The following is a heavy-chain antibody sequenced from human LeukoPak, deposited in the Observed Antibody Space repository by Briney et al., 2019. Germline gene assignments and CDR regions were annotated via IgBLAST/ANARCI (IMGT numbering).Heavy chain of an antibody. J-gene: IGHJ4*02. Sequence: PSETLSLTCTVSGGSISSGGYYWSWIRQPPGKGLEWIGYIYYSGSTNYNPSLKSRVTISVDTSKNQFSLKLSSVTAADTAVYYCARDAAIAATGAFRNWGQGTLVTVSS. CDR2: IYYSGST. D-gene: IGHD6-25*01. CDR3: ARDAAIAATGAFRN. V-gene: IGHV4-61*08. CDR1: GGSISSGGYY.